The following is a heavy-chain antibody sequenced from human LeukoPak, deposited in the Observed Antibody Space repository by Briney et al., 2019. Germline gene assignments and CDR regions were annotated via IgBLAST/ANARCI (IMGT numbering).Heavy chain of an antibody. Sequence: PGGSLRLSCETFGFTFSSYSMNWVRQAPGKGLEWVAFIRYDGSNKYYADSVKGRFTISRDNSKNTLYLQMNSLRAEDTAVYYCARGDGGETTNGGYYFNYWGQGTLVTVSS. CDR1: GFTFSSYS. CDR3: ARGDGGETTNGGYYFNY. D-gene: IGHD2-8*01. CDR2: IRYDGSNK. J-gene: IGHJ4*02. V-gene: IGHV3-30*02.